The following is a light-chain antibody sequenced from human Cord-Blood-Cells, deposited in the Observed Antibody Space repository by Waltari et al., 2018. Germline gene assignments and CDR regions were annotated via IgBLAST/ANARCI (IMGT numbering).Light chain of an antibody. CDR1: SSDVGSSNL. CDR2: VGS. Sequence: QSALTQPAPVPGSPGQSITISCTGTSSDVGSSNLASWYQQHPGKAPQLMIFVGSELPSGVSNRFSGYKSGNTASLTISGLQSEDEADYSCCSYAGSCTWVFGGGTKLTSL. CDR3: CSYAGSCTWV. V-gene: IGLV2-23*01. J-gene: IGLJ3*02.